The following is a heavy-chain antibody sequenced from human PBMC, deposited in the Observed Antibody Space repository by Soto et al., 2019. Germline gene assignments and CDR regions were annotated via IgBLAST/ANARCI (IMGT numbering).Heavy chain of an antibody. CDR3: ARETGYSSVVDY. Sequence: PSETLSLTCTVSGGSISSGSCYWSLSRQHPGKGVEWIGYIYYSGSTYYNPSLKSRVTISVDTSKNQFSLKLSSVTAAATAVYYCARETGYSSVVDYWGQGTLVTVSS. V-gene: IGHV4-31*03. CDR1: GGSISSGSCY. J-gene: IGHJ4*02. CDR2: IYYSGST. D-gene: IGHD6-19*01.